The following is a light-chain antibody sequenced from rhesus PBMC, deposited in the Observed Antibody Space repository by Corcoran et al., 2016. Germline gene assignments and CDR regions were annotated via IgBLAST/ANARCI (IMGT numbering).Light chain of an antibody. V-gene: IGKV3-42*03. CDR2: GAS. CDR3: QQYSNWPHLT. CDR1: QSVSSS. J-gene: IGKJ4*01. Sequence: EIVLTQSPATLSLSPGQRATLSCRASQSVSSSLAWYHQKPGQVPRLLVYGASSRATGIPDRFSGSGSVTDFTLTISSLEPEDFAVYYCQQYSNWPHLTFGGGTKVEIK.